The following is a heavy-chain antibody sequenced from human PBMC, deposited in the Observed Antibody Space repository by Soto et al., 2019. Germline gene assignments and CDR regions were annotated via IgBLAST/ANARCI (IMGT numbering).Heavy chain of an antibody. J-gene: IGHJ5*02. Sequence: ASVKVSCKASGGTFSSYAISWVRQAPGQGLEWMGGIIPIFGTANYAQKFQGRVTITADESTSTAYMELSSLRSEDTAVYYCARDPSSRQPLSAWGQGTLVTVSS. CDR3: ARDPSSRQPLSA. CDR2: IIPIFGTA. V-gene: IGHV1-69*13. D-gene: IGHD3-10*01. CDR1: GGTFSSYA.